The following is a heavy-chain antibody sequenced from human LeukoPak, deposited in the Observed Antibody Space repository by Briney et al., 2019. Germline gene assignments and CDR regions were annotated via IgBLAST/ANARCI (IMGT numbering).Heavy chain of an antibody. Sequence: GGSLRLSCAASGFTFSSYWMSWVRQAPGKGLEWVSIFYRGGSTYYAGSVKGRFTVSTDNSKIILYLQMNSLRAEDTAVYYCGRSQDGSGSYFYYFYIDVWGKGTTV. V-gene: IGHV3-66*01. D-gene: IGHD3-10*01. J-gene: IGHJ6*03. CDR3: GRSQDGSGSYFYYFYIDV. CDR2: FYRGGST. CDR1: GFTFSSYW.